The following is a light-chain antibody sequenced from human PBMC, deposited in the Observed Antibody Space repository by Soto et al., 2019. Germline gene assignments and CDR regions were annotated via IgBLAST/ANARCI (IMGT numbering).Light chain of an antibody. J-gene: IGKJ2*01. CDR3: QHSYITPRYT. V-gene: IGKV1-39*01. CDR1: QSISSH. Sequence: DIQITQSPSSLSASVGDRVTITCRASQSISSHLNWSQHKPGRPPRLLIFASYILEGGVPSRCSGSGSDTYFTLTIDSLQPEDVATYYCQHSYITPRYTFGQGTKVEI. CDR2: ASY.